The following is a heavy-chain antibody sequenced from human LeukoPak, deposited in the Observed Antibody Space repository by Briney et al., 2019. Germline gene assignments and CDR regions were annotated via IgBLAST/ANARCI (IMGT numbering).Heavy chain of an antibody. Sequence: PSETLSLTCSVSGGSISSSSYYWGWLRQPPGKGLEWIGIIYYNGNTYYNPSLKSRVTISVDKSKNLLSLKLSSVTAADTAVYYCARGGQGGYDYIWGSYRLSEFDYWGQGTLVTVSS. V-gene: IGHV4-39*02. CDR1: GGSISSSSYY. D-gene: IGHD3-16*02. CDR3: ARGGQGGYDYIWGSYRLSEFDY. CDR2: IYYNGNT. J-gene: IGHJ4*02.